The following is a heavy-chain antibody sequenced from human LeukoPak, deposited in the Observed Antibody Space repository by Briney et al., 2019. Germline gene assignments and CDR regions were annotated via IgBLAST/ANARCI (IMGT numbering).Heavy chain of an antibody. CDR1: GGSFSVYY. CDR3: ARDSTVTTEGFDY. J-gene: IGHJ4*02. Sequence: PSETLSLTCAVYGGSFSVYYWIWIRQPPGKGLEWIGEINHSGSTNYNPSLKSRVTISVDTSKNQSSLKLSSVTAADTAVYYCARDSTVTTEGFDYWGQGTLVTVSS. CDR2: INHSGST. D-gene: IGHD4-17*01. V-gene: IGHV4-34*01.